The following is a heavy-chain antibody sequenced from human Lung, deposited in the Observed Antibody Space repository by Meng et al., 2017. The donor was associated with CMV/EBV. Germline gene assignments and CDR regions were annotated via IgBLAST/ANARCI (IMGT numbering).Heavy chain of an antibody. CDR2: INHRGST. CDR1: GGSFSGYD. D-gene: IGHD3-22*01. CDR3: ARGSTSVTMIVVVITAASLAYDS. V-gene: IGHV4-34*01. Sequence: SXTXXLTXXVYGGSFSGYDWSWIRQSPGKGLEWIGEINHRGSTNYNPSLKSRLTISVDTSKNQFSLKLNSVTAADTAVYYCARGSTSVTMIVVVITAASLAYDSWGQGTXVTVSS. J-gene: IGHJ4*02.